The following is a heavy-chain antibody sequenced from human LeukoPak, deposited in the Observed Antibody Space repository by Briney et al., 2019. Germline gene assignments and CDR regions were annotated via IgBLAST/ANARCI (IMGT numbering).Heavy chain of an antibody. Sequence: SVKVSCKASGSTFRTSALTWLRQAPGQGLEWMGEIVPIYNKPKYAQNFQGRVTIIADETTGTVYMELSGLRPDDTAVYSCAREVWELTYFESWGQGTLVVVSS. CDR2: IVPIYNKP. J-gene: IGHJ4*02. V-gene: IGHV1-69*01. D-gene: IGHD1-26*01. CDR1: GSTFRTSA. CDR3: AREVWELTYFES.